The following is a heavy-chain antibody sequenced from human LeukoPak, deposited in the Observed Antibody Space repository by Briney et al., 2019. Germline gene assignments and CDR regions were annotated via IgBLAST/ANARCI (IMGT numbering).Heavy chain of an antibody. CDR2: ISGSGGST. J-gene: IGHJ4*02. CDR3: AKDKAGYSSRTNDY. Sequence: GGSLRLSCAASGFTFSTYAMSWVRQAPGKGLEWVSAISGSGGSTYYADSVKGRFTISRDNSKNTLYLQMNSLRAEDTAVYYCAKDKAGYSSRTNDYWDQGTLVTISS. V-gene: IGHV3-23*01. D-gene: IGHD6-19*01. CDR1: GFTFSTYA.